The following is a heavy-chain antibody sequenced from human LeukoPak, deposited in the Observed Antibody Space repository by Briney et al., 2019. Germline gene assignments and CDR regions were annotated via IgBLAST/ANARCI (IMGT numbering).Heavy chain of an antibody. CDR3: ASGPSLGTTHPYFDY. CDR1: GYTFTGYY. Sequence: GASVEVSCKASGYTFTGYYMHWLRQAPGQGLEWMGWINPNNGGTNYAQRFQGRVTMTRDTSISTAYMELSRLRFDDTAVYYCASGPSLGTTHPYFDYWGQGTLVTVSS. CDR2: INPNNGGT. V-gene: IGHV1-2*02. J-gene: IGHJ4*02. D-gene: IGHD2-15*01.